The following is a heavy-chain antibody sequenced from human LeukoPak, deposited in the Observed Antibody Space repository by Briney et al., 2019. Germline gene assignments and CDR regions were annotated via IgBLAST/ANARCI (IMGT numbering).Heavy chain of an antibody. CDR3: ARDLFFSDAGYSSGWRAEHFHH. CDR2: INGAGSST. J-gene: IGHJ1*01. V-gene: IGHV3-74*01. Sequence: GGSLRLSCAASGFTFSSHWMHWVRQAPGKGLVWVSRINGAGSSTSYADSVKGRFTVSRDNAKNTLNLQMNSLRAEDTAVYYCARDLFFSDAGYSSGWRAEHFHHWGQGTLVTVSS. D-gene: IGHD6-19*01. CDR1: GFTFSSHW.